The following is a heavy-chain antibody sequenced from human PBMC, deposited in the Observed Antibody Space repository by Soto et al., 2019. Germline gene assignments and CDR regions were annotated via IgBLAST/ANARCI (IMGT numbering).Heavy chain of an antibody. D-gene: IGHD3-3*01. CDR1: GFTFSSYG. V-gene: IGHV3-33*01. CDR3: ARGDFWSGYYNYFDY. CDR2: IWYDGSNK. Sequence: QVQLVESGGGVVQPGRSLRLSCAASGFTFSSYGMHWVRQAPGKGLEWVAVIWYDGSNKYYADSVKGRFTISRDNSKRILYLQMNSLRAEDTAVYYCARGDFWSGYYNYFDYWGQGTLVTVSS. J-gene: IGHJ4*02.